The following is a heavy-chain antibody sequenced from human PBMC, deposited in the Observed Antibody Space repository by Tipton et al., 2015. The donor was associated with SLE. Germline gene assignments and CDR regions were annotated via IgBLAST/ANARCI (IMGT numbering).Heavy chain of an antibody. J-gene: IGHJ4*02. Sequence: GLVKPSETLSLTCAVYGGSFSGYYWSWIRQPPGKGLEWIGEINHSGSTNYNPSLKSRVTISVDTSKKQFSLKLSSVTAADTAVYFCTRGVTKYVVVPQGDYWGQGTLVTVSS. CDR3: TRGVTKYVVVPQGDY. CDR2: INHSGST. CDR1: GGSFSGYY. D-gene: IGHD2-2*01. V-gene: IGHV4-34*01.